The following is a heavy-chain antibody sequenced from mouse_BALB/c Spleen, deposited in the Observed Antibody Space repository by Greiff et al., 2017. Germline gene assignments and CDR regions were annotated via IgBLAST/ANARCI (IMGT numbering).Heavy chain of an antibody. CDR2: ISSGGST. CDR3: ARGGLLRLHYYAMDY. Sequence: EVMLVESGGGLVKPGGSLKLSCAASGFTFSSYAMSWVRQTPEKRLEWVASISSGGSTYYPDRVKGRFTISRDNARNILYLQMSSLRSEDTAMYYCARGGLLRLHYYAMDYWGQGTSVTVSS. J-gene: IGHJ4*01. CDR1: GFTFSSYA. V-gene: IGHV5-6-5*01. D-gene: IGHD1-2*01.